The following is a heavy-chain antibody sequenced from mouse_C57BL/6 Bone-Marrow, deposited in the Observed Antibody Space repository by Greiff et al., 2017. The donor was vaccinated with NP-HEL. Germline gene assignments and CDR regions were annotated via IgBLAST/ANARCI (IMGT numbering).Heavy chain of an antibody. CDR1: GYTFTSYW. CDR2: IDPSDSYT. J-gene: IGHJ3*01. D-gene: IGHD2-5*01. V-gene: IGHV1-50*01. CDR3: ARDIYSNPD. Sequence: VQLQQPGAELVKPGASVKLSCKASGYTFTSYWMQWVKQRPGQGLEWIGEIDPSDSYTNYNQKFKGKATLTVDTSSSTAYMQLSSLTSEDSAVYYCARDIYSNPDWGQGTLVTVSA.